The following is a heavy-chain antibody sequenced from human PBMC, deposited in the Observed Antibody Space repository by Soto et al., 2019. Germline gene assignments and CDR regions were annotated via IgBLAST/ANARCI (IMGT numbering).Heavy chain of an antibody. J-gene: IGHJ3*02. CDR3: ARAGLWAEACDI. Sequence: QVQLQESGPGLVKPSQTLSLTCTVSGGSISSGDYYWSWIRQPPGKGLEWIGYIYYSGSTYYNPSLTSHFTISLDTAETQFSLELSSVTAADTAVDDHARAGLWAEACDIWGQGTNVTFSS. D-gene: IGHD2-21*01. CDR1: GGSISSGDYY. CDR2: IYYSGST. V-gene: IGHV4-30-4*01.